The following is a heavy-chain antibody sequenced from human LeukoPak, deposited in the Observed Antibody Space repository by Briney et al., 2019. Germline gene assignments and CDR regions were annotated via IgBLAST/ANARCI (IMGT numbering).Heavy chain of an antibody. V-gene: IGHV1-24*01. CDR2: FDPEEGET. D-gene: IGHD2/OR15-2a*01. J-gene: IGHJ3*02. CDR1: GYTLNEIT. CDR3: AASVGTFLAFDT. Sequence: ASVKVSCKPSGYTLNEITVHWVRQAPGKGLERMGGFDPEEGETTYAQKFQGRVTMTEDTATDTAYMELTSLRFEDTAVYYCAASVGTFLAFDTWGQGTMVTVSS.